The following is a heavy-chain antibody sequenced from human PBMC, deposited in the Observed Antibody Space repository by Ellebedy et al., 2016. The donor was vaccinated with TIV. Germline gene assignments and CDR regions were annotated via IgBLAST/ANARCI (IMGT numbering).Heavy chain of an antibody. CDR2: IYSDGGHQ. CDR1: GFNVRNYG. Sequence: GESLKISXAASGFNVRNYGMHWVRQAPGKGLEWEAIIYSDGGHQYYRDSVRGRFTISKDPSKLYLHMHGLRAEDTAVYYCARRFQHAYNFYYMDLWGQGTSVTVS. V-gene: IGHV3-30*12. CDR3: ARRFQHAYNFYYMDL. J-gene: IGHJ6*03.